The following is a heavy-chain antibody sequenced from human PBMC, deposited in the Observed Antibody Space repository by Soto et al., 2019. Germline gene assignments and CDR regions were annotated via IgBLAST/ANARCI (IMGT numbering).Heavy chain of an antibody. CDR3: AKNSGATVRVGYDY. Sequence: EVQLLESGGGLAQPGGSLRLSCAASGFTFSTYTMSWVRQAPGKGLEWVSAITGSGGNTLYADSVKGRFTISRDNSKNTLYLQMSSLRAKDGAVYYCAKNSGATVRVGYDYWGQGTLVTVSS. D-gene: IGHD5-12*01. J-gene: IGHJ4*01. CDR1: GFTFSTYT. CDR2: ITGSGGNT. V-gene: IGHV3-23*01.